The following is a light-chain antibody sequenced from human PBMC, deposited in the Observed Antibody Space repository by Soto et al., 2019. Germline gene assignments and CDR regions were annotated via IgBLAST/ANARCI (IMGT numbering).Light chain of an antibody. J-gene: IGLJ1*01. CDR1: SSDIGAYNF. CDR2: DVN. V-gene: IGLV2-14*03. Sequence: QSALTQPASVSGSPGQSITISCTGTSSDIGAYNFVSWYQQHPGKAPKLMLYDVNIRPSGVSNRFSGSKSGNTASLTISGLQAEDEADYYCCSYAGDTTYVFGTGPRSPS. CDR3: CSYAGDTTYV.